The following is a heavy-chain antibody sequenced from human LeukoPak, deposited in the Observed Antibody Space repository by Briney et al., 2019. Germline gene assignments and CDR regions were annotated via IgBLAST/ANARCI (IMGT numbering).Heavy chain of an antibody. CDR2: ISAYNGNT. V-gene: IGHV1-18*01. J-gene: IGHJ5*02. Sequence: GASVKVSCKASGYTFTSYGISWVRQAPGQGPEWMGWISAYNGNTNYAQKLQGRVTMTTDTSTSTAYMELRSLRSDDTAVYYCARDSLITIFGVVTINNWFDPWGQGTLVTVSS. CDR1: GYTFTSYG. D-gene: IGHD3-3*01. CDR3: ARDSLITIFGVVTINNWFDP.